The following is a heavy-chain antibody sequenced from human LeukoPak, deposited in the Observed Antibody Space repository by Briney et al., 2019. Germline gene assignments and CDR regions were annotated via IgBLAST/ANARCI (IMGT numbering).Heavy chain of an antibody. CDR3: AREGVDTNWFDP. Sequence: SETLSLTCTVSGGSISSYYWSWIRQPPGKGLEWIGYIYYSGSTNYNPSLKSRVTISVDTSKNQFSLKLSSVTAADTAVHYCAREGVDTNWFDPWGQGTLVTVSS. D-gene: IGHD5-18*01. CDR1: GGSISSYY. V-gene: IGHV4-59*01. J-gene: IGHJ5*02. CDR2: IYYSGST.